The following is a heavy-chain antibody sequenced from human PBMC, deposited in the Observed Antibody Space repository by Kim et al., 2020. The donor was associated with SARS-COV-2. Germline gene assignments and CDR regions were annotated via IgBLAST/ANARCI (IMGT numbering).Heavy chain of an antibody. CDR2: KHFSGST. D-gene: IGHD4-17*01. J-gene: IGHJ6*02. CDR3: ARDLGEYDDDYYAMDI. CDR1: TGSITSYY. V-gene: IGHV4-59*13. Sequence: SETLSLTCNVFTGSITSYYWSWIRQSPGKGLGWIGYKHFSGSTNYNPSLQSRVSISIDTSKRQISLEVRSVTAADTAVYYCARDLGEYDDDYYAMDIWGQGTTVIVSS.